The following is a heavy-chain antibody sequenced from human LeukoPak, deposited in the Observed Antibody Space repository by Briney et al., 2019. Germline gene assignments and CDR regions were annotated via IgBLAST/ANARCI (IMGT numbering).Heavy chain of an antibody. Sequence: GGSLRLSCTASGFTFSSFGLHWVRQAPGKGLEWVSYISSSSSTIYYADSVKGRFTISRDNAKNSLYLQLNSLRAEDTAVYYCARDSPYCSGGSCYILYYFDYWGQGTLVTVSS. J-gene: IGHJ4*02. D-gene: IGHD2-15*01. CDR2: ISSSSSTI. CDR3: ARDSPYCSGGSCYILYYFDY. CDR1: GFTFSSFG. V-gene: IGHV3-48*01.